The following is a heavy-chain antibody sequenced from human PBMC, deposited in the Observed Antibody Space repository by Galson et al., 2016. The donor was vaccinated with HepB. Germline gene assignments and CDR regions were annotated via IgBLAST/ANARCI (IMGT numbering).Heavy chain of an antibody. CDR3: ARGVGGVGDYSEGYYYHYDMDV. CDR2: ISTFNGKT. CDR1: GYMFISYG. Sequence: SVKISCKASGYMFISYGISWVRQAPGQGLEWMGWISTFNGKTDFARKFQGRVTMTTDTSTNTALMDLRSLRSDDTAVYYCARGVGGVGDYSEGYYYHYDMDVGGTGTTVTVTS. D-gene: IGHD3-16*01. J-gene: IGHJ6*03. V-gene: IGHV1-18*04.